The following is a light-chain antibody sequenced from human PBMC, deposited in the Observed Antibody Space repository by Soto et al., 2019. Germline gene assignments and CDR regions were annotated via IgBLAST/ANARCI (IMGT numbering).Light chain of an antibody. CDR2: GAS. CDR3: QQYNTWHPKMA. Sequence: VVTQSPATLSVFPGEPATLSCRASQSVSSDLAWYQQRPGQAPRLLIYGASTRATGIPARFRGSGSGTEFRLTISSVQSEDFATYYCQQYNTWHPKMAFGRGTKVEIK. J-gene: IGKJ1*01. CDR1: QSVSSD. V-gene: IGKV3-15*01.